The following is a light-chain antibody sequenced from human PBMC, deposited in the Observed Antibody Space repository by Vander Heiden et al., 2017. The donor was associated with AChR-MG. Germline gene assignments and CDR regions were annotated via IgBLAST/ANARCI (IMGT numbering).Light chain of an antibody. J-gene: IGKJ1*01. CDR3: MQALQTPRT. V-gene: IGKV2-28*01. CDR2: LGS. CDR1: QSLLHSNGYNY. Sequence: DLAMTQSPLPLPVTPGEPASISGRSSQSLLHSNGYNYLDWYLQKPGQSPQLLIYLGSNRASGVPDRFSGSGSGTDFTLKISRVEAEDVGVYYCMQALQTPRTFGQGTKVEIK.